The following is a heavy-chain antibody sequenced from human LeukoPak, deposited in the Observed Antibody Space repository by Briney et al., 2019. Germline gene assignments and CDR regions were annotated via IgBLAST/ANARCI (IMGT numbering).Heavy chain of an antibody. V-gene: IGHV1-46*01. D-gene: IGHD3-9*01. J-gene: IGHJ6*03. CDR3: ARDFTELRYFALVGPDPGTGRTV. CDR1: GYTFTSYY. CDR2: INPSGGST. Sequence: ASVKVSCKASGYTFTSYYMHWVRQAPGQGLEWMGIINPSGGSTSYAQKFQGRVTMTRDTSISTAYMELSRLRSDDTAVYYCARDFTELRYFALVGPDPGTGRTVGGKGTTCTVS.